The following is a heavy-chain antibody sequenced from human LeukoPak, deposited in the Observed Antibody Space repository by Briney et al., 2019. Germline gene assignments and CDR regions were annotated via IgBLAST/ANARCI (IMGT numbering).Heavy chain of an antibody. CDR3: ARVDNTLVRGAIPDYFGY. Sequence: ASVKVSCKASGYIFTGYYIHWVRQAPGQGLEWMGWINPNSGGTNYAQKFQGRVTVTRDTSISTAHMELSRLRSDDTAVYYCARVDNTLVRGAIPDYFGYWGQGTLVTVSS. V-gene: IGHV1-2*02. J-gene: IGHJ4*02. D-gene: IGHD3-10*01. CDR1: GYIFTGYY. CDR2: INPNSGGT.